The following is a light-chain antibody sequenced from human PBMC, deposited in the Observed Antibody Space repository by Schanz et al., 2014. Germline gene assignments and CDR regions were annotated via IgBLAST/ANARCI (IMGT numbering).Light chain of an antibody. Sequence: EIMMTQSPATLSLSPGERATFSCRASQSIVTNLAWYQQRPGQPPRLLIYAASTRATGIPARFSGRGSGTDFTLTISSLQSEDFAVYYCQQRSNPSITFGQGTRLEIK. CDR2: AAS. V-gene: IGKV3D-15*01. J-gene: IGKJ5*01. CDR3: QQRSNPSIT. CDR1: QSIVTN.